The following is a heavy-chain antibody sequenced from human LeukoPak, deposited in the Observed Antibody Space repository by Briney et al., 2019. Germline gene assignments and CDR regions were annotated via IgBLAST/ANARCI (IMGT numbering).Heavy chain of an antibody. CDR3: ARGPTPYSSLGVSPIPNDY. V-gene: IGHV3-30-3*01. J-gene: IGHJ4*02. CDR1: GFTFSSYA. CDR2: ISYDGSNK. Sequence: PGGSLRLSCAASGFTFSSYAMHWVRQAPGKGLEWVAVISYDGSNKYYADSVKGRFTISRDNAKNSLYLQMNSLRAEDTAVYYCARGPTPYSSLGVSPIPNDYWGQGTLVTVSS. D-gene: IGHD6-6*01.